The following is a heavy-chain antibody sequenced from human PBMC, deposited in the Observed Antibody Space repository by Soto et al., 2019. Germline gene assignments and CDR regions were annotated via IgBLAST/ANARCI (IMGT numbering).Heavy chain of an antibody. V-gene: IGHV3-30-3*01. D-gene: IGHD6-19*01. CDR3: AGEWSISVAALGY. Sequence: QVQLVESGGGVVQPGRSLKLSCAASEFTFSSYTMYWVRQAPGKGLEWVAGISNDGGNTYYPDSVKGRFTISRDNSKNTLYLEMNSLRAEDTALYYCAGEWSISVAALGYWGQGTLVTVSS. CDR2: ISNDGGNT. J-gene: IGHJ4*02. CDR1: EFTFSSYT.